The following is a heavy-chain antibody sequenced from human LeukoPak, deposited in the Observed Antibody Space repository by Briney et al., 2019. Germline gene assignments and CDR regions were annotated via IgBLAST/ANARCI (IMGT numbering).Heavy chain of an antibody. V-gene: IGHV3-21*01. D-gene: IGHD3-10*01. CDR1: GFTFSSYS. J-gene: IGHJ4*02. Sequence: PGGSLRLSCAASGFTFSSYSMNWVRQAPGKGLEWVSSISSSSSYIYYADSVKGRFTISRDNSKNTLYLQMNSLRAEDTAVYYCARDRSVITMVRGVILDYWGQGTLVTVSS. CDR3: ARDRSVITMVRGVILDY. CDR2: ISSSSSYI.